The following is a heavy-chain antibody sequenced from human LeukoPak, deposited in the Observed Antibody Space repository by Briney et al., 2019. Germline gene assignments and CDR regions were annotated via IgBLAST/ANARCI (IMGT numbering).Heavy chain of an antibody. CDR3: ARDSVEMATIPKKPNYYYYYYMDV. CDR1: GYTFTGYY. J-gene: IGHJ6*03. V-gene: IGHV1-2*02. D-gene: IGHD5-24*01. CDR2: INPNSGGT. Sequence: ASVKVSCKASGYTFTGYYMHWVRQAPGQGLEWMGWINPNSGGTNYAQKFQGRVTMTRDTSISTAYMELSRLRSGDTAVYYCARDSVEMATIPKKPNYYYYYYMDVWGKGTTVTVSS.